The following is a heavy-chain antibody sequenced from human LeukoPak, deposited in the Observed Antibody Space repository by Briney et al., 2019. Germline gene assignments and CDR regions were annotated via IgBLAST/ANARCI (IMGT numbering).Heavy chain of an antibody. J-gene: IGHJ5*02. CDR3: ARRGLYRTNWFDP. V-gene: IGHV4-39*01. CDR1: GGSISSSSYY. Sequence: SETLSLTCTVSGGSISSSSYYWGWIRQPPGKGLEWIGSIYYSGSTYYNPSLKSRVTISVDTSKNQFSLKLSSVTAADTAVYYCARRGLYRTNWFDPWGQGTLVTVSS. D-gene: IGHD4/OR15-4a*01. CDR2: IYYSGST.